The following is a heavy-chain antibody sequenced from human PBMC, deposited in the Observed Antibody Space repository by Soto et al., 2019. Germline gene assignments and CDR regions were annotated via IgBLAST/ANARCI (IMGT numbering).Heavy chain of an antibody. CDR2: ISYDGSNK. J-gene: IGHJ3*02. V-gene: IGHV3-30-3*01. CDR1: GFTFSSYA. Sequence: QVQLVESGGGVVQPGRSLRLSCAASGFTFSSYAMHWVRQAPGKGLEWVAVISYDGSNKYYADSVKGRFTISRDNSKNTLYLQMNSLRAEDTAVYYCARTIVVVAPYDAFDIWGQGTMVTVSS. D-gene: IGHD2-2*01. CDR3: ARTIVVVAPYDAFDI.